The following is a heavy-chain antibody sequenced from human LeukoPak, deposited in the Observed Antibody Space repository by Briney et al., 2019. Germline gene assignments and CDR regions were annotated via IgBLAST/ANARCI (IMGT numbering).Heavy chain of an antibody. CDR2: ISYDGSNK. CDR3: ATISDLLFYFES. J-gene: IGHJ4*02. CDR1: GFTFSSYA. Sequence: GGSLRLSCAASGFTFSSYAMHWVRQGPGKGLEWVAVISYDGSNKNYADSVKGRFTVSRDNSKNTVYLQMNSLRVEDTAMYYCATISDLLFYFESWGQGTLVTVSS. V-gene: IGHV3-30*14.